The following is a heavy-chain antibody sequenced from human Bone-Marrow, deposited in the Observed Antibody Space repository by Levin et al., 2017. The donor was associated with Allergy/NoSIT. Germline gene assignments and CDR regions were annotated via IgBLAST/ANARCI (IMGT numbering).Heavy chain of an antibody. V-gene: IGHV4-34*01. J-gene: IGHJ5*02. Sequence: SQTLSLTCGFQGEPFSGYYWSWIRQPPGKGLEWIGDFSHDRNTIYNPSLKSRVTISLDTSRRLLSLNLTSVTAADTAGYYCASPGSVYGSGFSPNYYQAWGQGTLVTVSS. CDR1: GEPFSGYY. CDR2: FSHDRNT. CDR3: ASPGSVYGSGFSPNYYQA. D-gene: IGHD3-10*01.